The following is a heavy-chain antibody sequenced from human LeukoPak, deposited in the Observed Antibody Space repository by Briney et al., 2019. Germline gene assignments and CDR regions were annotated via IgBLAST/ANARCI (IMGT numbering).Heavy chain of an antibody. CDR3: TTDLRYYGSGSFFPAFDY. Sequence: GGSLRLSCAASGFTFSNAWMSWVRQAPGKGLEWVGRIKSKTDGGTTDYAAPVKGRFTISRDDSKNTLYLQMNSLKTEDTAVYYCTTDLRYYGSGSFFPAFDYWGQGTLVTVSS. J-gene: IGHJ4*02. D-gene: IGHD3-10*01. CDR2: IKSKTDGGTT. V-gene: IGHV3-15*01. CDR1: GFTFSNAW.